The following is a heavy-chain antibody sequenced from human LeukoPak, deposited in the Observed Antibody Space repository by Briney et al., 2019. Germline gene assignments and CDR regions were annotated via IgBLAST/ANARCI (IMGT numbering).Heavy chain of an antibody. CDR1: GYTFTRYD. V-gene: IGHV1-8*01. D-gene: IGHD3-10*01. CDR3: ARESGLYGSGSRY. CDR2: MNPNSGNT. J-gene: IGHJ4*02. Sequence: ASVKVSCKTSGYTFTRYDIHWVRQATGQGLEWMGWMNPNSGNTGYAQKFQGRVTMTRTTSINTAYMELSSLRSDDTAVYYCARESGLYGSGSRYWGQGTLVTVSS.